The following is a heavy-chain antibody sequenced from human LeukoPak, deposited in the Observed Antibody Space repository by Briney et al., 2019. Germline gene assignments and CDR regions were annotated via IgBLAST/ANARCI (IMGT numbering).Heavy chain of an antibody. D-gene: IGHD3-22*01. CDR2: ISAYTGNT. CDR3: AGVPMDSSGYYPNDAFDI. CDR1: GYASTSYC. V-gene: IGHV1-18*01. Sequence: ASVKVSCKASGYASTSYCISWVRQAPGQGLEWMGWISAYTGNTNYARNLQVRVTMTTDTSTSTAYMELRSLRSDDKAVYYCAGVPMDSSGYYPNDAFDIWGQGTMVTVSS. J-gene: IGHJ3*02.